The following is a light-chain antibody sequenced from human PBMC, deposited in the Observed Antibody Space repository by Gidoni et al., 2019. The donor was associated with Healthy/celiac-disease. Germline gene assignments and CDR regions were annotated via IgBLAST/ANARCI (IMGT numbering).Light chain of an antibody. J-gene: IGKJ2*01. CDR3: QQYNNWPQT. CDR1: QSVRSN. CDR2: GAS. V-gene: IGKV3-15*01. Sequence: ERVMTQCPATLSVSPGERATLSCRASQSVRSNLAWYQQKPGQAPRLLIYGASTRATGIPARFSCSGSGTEFTLTISSLQSEDFAVYYCQQYNNWPQTFGQGTKLEIK.